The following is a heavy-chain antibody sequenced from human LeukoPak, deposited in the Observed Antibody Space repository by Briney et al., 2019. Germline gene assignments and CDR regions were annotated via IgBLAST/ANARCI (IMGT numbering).Heavy chain of an antibody. Sequence: GASVKVSCKASGYTFTSYAIHWVRQAPGQGLEWMGFINASHGNTKYSQKFQGRVTITRDTSASTAYMELSSLRSDDTAVYYCARVPSGCSSCTPCDYWGQGNLVTVSS. D-gene: IGHD6-13*01. V-gene: IGHV1-3*01. J-gene: IGHJ4*02. CDR2: INASHGNT. CDR3: ARVPSGCSSCTPCDY. CDR1: GYTFTSYA.